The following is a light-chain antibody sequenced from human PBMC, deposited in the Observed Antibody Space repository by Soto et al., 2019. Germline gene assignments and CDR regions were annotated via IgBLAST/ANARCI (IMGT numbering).Light chain of an antibody. CDR3: MQALQTPLT. J-gene: IGKJ4*01. CDR1: QSLLHSNGYNY. Sequence: DIVMTKTPLSLTVTPGEPASISCRSSQSLLHSNGYNYLDWYLQKPGQSPQLLIYLGSNRASGVPDRFSGSGSGTDFTLKISRVEAEDVGLNYCMQALQTPLTFGGGTKVEI. CDR2: LGS. V-gene: IGKV2-28*01.